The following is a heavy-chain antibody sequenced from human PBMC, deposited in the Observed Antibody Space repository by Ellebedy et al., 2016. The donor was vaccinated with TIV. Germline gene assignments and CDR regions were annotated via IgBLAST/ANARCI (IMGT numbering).Heavy chain of an antibody. Sequence: AASVKVSCKASGDTFSNSVISWVRQAPGQGLAWMGRIIPILGIANYAQKFQGRFTITADKSTRTAYMELSSLRTKDTAVFYCARTVSYSSGWYGYWGQGTLVTVSS. CDR1: GDTFSNSV. J-gene: IGHJ4*02. D-gene: IGHD6-19*01. CDR3: ARTVSYSSGWYGY. V-gene: IGHV1-69*04. CDR2: IIPILGIA.